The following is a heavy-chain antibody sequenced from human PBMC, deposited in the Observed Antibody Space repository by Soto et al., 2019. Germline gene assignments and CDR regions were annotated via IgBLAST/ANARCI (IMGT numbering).Heavy chain of an antibody. J-gene: IGHJ6*02. Sequence: ASVKVSCKASGCTFSSYAIRWVRQAPGQGLEWMGGSIPIFGTANYAQKFQGRVTITADQSTSTAYMELSSLRSEDTAVYYCARLLSAALAGTFEARVSPYGMDVSG. CDR2: SIPIFGTA. D-gene: IGHD6-19*01. V-gene: IGHV1-69*13. CDR1: GCTFSSYA. CDR3: ARLLSAALAGTFEARVSPYGMDV.